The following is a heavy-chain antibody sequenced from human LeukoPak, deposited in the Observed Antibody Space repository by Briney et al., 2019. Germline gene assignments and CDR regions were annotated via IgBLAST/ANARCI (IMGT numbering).Heavy chain of an antibody. CDR2: IYHSGST. D-gene: IGHD6-19*01. CDR3: ASQAVAGRDYYYYYMDV. J-gene: IGHJ6*03. CDR1: GDSISSGYY. V-gene: IGHV4-38-2*02. Sequence: PSETLSLTCSVSGDSISSGYYWGWIRQSPGKGLEWIGNIYHSGSTNYNPSLHRRVTMSVDKSKSQFSLRLMSVTAADTAVYYCASQAVAGRDYYYYYMDVWGKGTTVTVSS.